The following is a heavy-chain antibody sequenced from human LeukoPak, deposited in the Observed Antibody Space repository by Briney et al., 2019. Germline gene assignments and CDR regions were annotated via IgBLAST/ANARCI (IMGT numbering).Heavy chain of an antibody. Sequence: GGSLRLSCAASGFTVSSNYMSWVRQAPGKGLEWVSVIYSGGSTYYADSVKGRFTISRDNSKNTLYPQMNSLRAEDTAVYYCARDNGVVEATFTWGQGTLVTVSS. J-gene: IGHJ5*02. V-gene: IGHV3-66*01. D-gene: IGHD1-26*01. CDR2: IYSGGST. CDR3: ARDNGVVEATFT. CDR1: GFTVSSNY.